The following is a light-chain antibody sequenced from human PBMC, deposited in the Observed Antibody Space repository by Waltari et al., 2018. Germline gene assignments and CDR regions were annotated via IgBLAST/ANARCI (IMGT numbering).Light chain of an antibody. CDR3: AAWDDSLNAWV. Sequence: QSVLTQPPSASVTPGPRVTISCSGSDSNLGTNSLNWYQQLPGTAPNLLSYTNNQRPAGVPDRFSGSKSGTSATLAIGGLRSADEADYYCAAWDDSLNAWVFGGGTKLTVL. CDR2: TNN. V-gene: IGLV1-44*01. CDR1: DSNLGTNS. J-gene: IGLJ3*02.